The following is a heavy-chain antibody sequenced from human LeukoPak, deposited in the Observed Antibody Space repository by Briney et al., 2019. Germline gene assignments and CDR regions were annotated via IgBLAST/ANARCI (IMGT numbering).Heavy chain of an antibody. D-gene: IGHD6-13*01. Sequence: SGTLSLTCAVSGGSISSSNWWSWVRQPPGKGLEWIGEIYHSGSTNYNPSLKSRVTISVDKSKNQFSLKLSSVTAADTAVYYCARVGGAAAGPGPFDYWGQGTLVTVSS. CDR1: GGSISSSNW. CDR2: IYHSGST. J-gene: IGHJ4*02. CDR3: ARVGGAAAGPGPFDY. V-gene: IGHV4-4*02.